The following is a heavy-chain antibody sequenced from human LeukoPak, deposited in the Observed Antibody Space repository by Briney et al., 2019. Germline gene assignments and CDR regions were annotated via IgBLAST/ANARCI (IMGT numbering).Heavy chain of an antibody. CDR1: GFTFSSYW. V-gene: IGHV3-74*01. CDR2: INSDGSST. D-gene: IGHD3-9*01. CDR3: ARDPEYFDWLGPVLDYYYYGMDV. Sequence: GGSLRLSCAASGFTFSSYWMHWVRQAPGKGLVWVSRINSDGSSTSYADSVKGRFTISRDNAKNTLYLQMNSLRAEDTAVYYCARDPEYFDWLGPVLDYYYYGMDVWGKGTTVTVSS. J-gene: IGHJ6*04.